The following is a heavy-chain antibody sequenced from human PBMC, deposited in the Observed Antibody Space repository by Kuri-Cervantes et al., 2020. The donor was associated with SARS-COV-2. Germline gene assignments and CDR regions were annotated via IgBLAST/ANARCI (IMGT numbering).Heavy chain of an antibody. CDR3: ARDCSSPYKYYYYYMDV. Sequence: GESLKISCAASGFTFSSYSMNWVRQAPGKGLEWVSSTSSTSSYIYYADSVKGRFTISRDNAKNSLYLQMNSLRAEDTAVYYCARDCSSPYKYYYYYMDVWGKGTTVTVSS. J-gene: IGHJ6*03. D-gene: IGHD6-13*01. CDR2: TSSTSSYI. CDR1: GFTFSSYS. V-gene: IGHV3-21*01.